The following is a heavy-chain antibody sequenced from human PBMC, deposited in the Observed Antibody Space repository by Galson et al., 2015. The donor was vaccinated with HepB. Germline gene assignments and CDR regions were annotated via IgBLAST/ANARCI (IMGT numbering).Heavy chain of an antibody. D-gene: IGHD2-2*01. V-gene: IGHV3-48*01. J-gene: IGHJ3*02. Sequence: SLRLSCAASGFSFSSYSMNWVRQAPGKGLEWISYISRSSGAIFYADSVEGRFTISRDNARNSLYLHMNNLRAEDTAVYYCARDWRTAIVPAAEDAFDIWGQGTMVIVS. CDR3: ARDWRTAIVPAAEDAFDI. CDR2: ISRSSGAI. CDR1: GFSFSSYS.